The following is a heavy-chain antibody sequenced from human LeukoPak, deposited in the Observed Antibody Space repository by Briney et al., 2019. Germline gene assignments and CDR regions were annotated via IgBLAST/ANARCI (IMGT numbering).Heavy chain of an antibody. CDR1: GYTFTGYY. CDR3: ARELQDYGDYVEPL. V-gene: IGHV1-18*04. Sequence: ASVKVSCKASGYTFTGYYMHWVRQAPGQGLEWMGWISAYNGNTNYAQKLQGRVTMTTDTSTSTAYMELSRLRSDDTAVYYCARELQDYGDYVEPLWGQGTLVTVSS. D-gene: IGHD4-17*01. J-gene: IGHJ4*02. CDR2: ISAYNGNT.